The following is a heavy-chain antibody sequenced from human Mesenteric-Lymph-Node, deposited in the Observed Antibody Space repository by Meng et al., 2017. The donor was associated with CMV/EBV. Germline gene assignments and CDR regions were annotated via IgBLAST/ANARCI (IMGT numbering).Heavy chain of an antibody. CDR3: ARGYCSSTSCHSPWDY. CDR2: ISSSSSYI. CDR1: GFTFSSYS. V-gene: IGHV3-21*01. D-gene: IGHD2-2*01. J-gene: IGHJ4*02. Sequence: GESLKISCAASGFTFSSYSTNWVRQAPGKGLEWVSAISSSSSYIYYADSVKGRFTISRDNAKNSLYLQMNSLRAEDTAVYYCARGYCSSTSCHSPWDYWGQGTLVTVSS.